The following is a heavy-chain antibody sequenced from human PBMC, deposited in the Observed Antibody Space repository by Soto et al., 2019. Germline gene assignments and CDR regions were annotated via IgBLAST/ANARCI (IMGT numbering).Heavy chain of an antibody. CDR3: ARESEDLTSNFDY. CDR2: ISSTTNYI. CDR1: GFTFTRYS. J-gene: IGHJ4*02. V-gene: IGHV3-21*01. Sequence: GGSLRLSCAASGFTFTRYSMNWVRQAPGKGLEWVSSISSTTNYIYYADSMKGRFTVSRDNAKNSVYLEMNSLSAEDRAVYYCARESEDLTSNFDYWGQGTLVTVSS.